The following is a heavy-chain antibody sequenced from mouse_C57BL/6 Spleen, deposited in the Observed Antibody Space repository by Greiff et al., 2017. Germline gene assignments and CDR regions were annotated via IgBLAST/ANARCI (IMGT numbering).Heavy chain of an antibody. V-gene: IGHV1-82*01. CDR1: GYAFSSSW. CDR2: IYPGDGDT. J-gene: IGHJ2*01. D-gene: IGHD1-1*01. Sequence: QVQLQQSGPELVKPGASVKISCKASGYAFSSSWMNWVKQRPGKGLEWIGRIYPGDGDTNYNGKFKGKATLTADKSSSTAYMQLSSLTSEDSAVYFCARSEDYGSSYDDYWGQGTTLTVSS. CDR3: ARSEDYGSSYDDY.